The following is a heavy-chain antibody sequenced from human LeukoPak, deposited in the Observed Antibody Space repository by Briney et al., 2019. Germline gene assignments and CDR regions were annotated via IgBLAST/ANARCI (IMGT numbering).Heavy chain of an antibody. Sequence: PVGSLRLSRAASGFTVTDNYMSWVRQAPGKGLEWVSVIYRGGSTYHADSVKGRFTISRDNSKNTLYLQMNSLRAEDTAVYYCARGDGYNFFFHWGQETLVTVSS. V-gene: IGHV3-66*01. CDR3: ARGDGYNFFFH. D-gene: IGHD5-24*01. CDR2: IYRGGST. J-gene: IGHJ4*02. CDR1: GFTVTDNY.